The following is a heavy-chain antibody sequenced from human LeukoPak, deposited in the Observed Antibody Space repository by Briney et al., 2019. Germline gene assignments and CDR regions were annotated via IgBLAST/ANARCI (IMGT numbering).Heavy chain of an antibody. V-gene: IGHV4-39*07. CDR1: GGSISSSSYY. J-gene: IGHJ6*03. CDR2: IYYSGST. Sequence: SETLSLTCTVSGGSISSSSYYWGWIRQPPGTGLEWIGSIYYSGSTYYNPSLKSRVTISVDTSKNQFSLKLSSVTAADMAVYYCARVPHYYYYMDVWGKGTTVTVSS. CDR3: ARVPHYYYYMDV.